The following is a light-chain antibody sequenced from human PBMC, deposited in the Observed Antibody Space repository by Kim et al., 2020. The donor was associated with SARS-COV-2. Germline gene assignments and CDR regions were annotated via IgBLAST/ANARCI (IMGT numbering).Light chain of an antibody. Sequence: SVPPGETAGITCSGDKVGDKYACWYQQKPGQSPVLVIYQDTKRPSGIPERFSGSNSGNTATLTISGTQTMDEADYYCQAWDSSVVFGGGTQLTVL. CDR1: KVGDKY. J-gene: IGLJ2*01. CDR2: QDT. CDR3: QAWDSSVV. V-gene: IGLV3-1*01.